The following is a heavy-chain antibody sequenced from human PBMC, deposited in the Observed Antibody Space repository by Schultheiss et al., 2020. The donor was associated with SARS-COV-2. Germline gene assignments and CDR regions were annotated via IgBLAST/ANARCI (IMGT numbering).Heavy chain of an antibody. CDR3: AKQNLAVAISYYYYGLDV. J-gene: IGHJ6*02. D-gene: IGHD6-19*01. V-gene: IGHV3-48*04. Sequence: GGSLRLSCAASGFTFSNYNMNWVRQAPGKGLEWVSYISSSGSTIYYADSVKGRFTISRDNAKNSLYLQMNSLRAEDTAVYYCAKQNLAVAISYYYYGLDVWGQGTTVTVSS. CDR1: GFTFSNYN. CDR2: ISSSGSTI.